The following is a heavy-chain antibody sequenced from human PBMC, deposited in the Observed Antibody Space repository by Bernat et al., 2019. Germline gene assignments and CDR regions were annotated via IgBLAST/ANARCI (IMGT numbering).Heavy chain of an antibody. V-gene: IGHV3-48*01. CDR3: SRRGALEI. Sequence: EVQLVESGGGLVQPGGSLRLSCVDSGFTFSSYGMNWVRQAPGKGLEWVAHISTGDSPIYYADSVKGRFTISRDNAKNSLYLQMNGLRAEDTAVYYCSRRGALEIWGQGTMVTVSS. CDR2: ISTGDSPI. J-gene: IGHJ3*02. CDR1: GFTFSSYG.